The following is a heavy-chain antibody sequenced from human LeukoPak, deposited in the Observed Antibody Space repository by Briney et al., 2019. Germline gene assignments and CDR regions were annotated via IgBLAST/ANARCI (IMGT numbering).Heavy chain of an antibody. CDR1: GYTFTSYD. D-gene: IGHD2-2*01. CDR2: MNPNSGNT. V-gene: IGHV1-8*01. CDR3: AIVPAATGDWFDP. Sequence: ASVKVSCKASGYTFTSYDINWVRQATGQGLEWKGWMNPNSGNTGYTQKFQGRVTMTRNTSISTAYMELSSLRSEDTAVYYCAIVPAATGDWFDPWGQGTLVTVSS. J-gene: IGHJ5*02.